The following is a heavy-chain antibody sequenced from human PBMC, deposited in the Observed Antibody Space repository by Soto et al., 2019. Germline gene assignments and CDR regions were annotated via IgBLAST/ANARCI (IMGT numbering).Heavy chain of an antibody. CDR1: GFTFSSYA. D-gene: IGHD3-3*01. Sequence: GGSLRLSCAASGFTFSSYAMHWVRQAPGKGLEWVSVISYDGSNKYDADSVKGRFTISRDNSKNTLYLQMNSLRAEDTAVYYCANLALRFLLCVMDVCGQGTTVTVSS. CDR3: ANLALRFLLCVMDV. J-gene: IGHJ6*02. V-gene: IGHV3-30-3*01. CDR2: ISYDGSNK.